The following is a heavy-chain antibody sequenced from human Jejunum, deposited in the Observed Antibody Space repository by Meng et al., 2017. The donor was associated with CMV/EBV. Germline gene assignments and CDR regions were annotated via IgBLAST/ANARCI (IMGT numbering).Heavy chain of an antibody. D-gene: IGHD3-3*01. Sequence: FRSYGMTWIRQAPGKGLEWISAIVDTGDRAHYADSVSGRFTISRDNVNTILFLDMEDVKAEDAAVYFCAKMTYRDFSSEYYALDTWGQGTLVTVSS. J-gene: IGHJ4*02. CDR3: AKMTYRDFSSEYYALDT. CDR1: FRSYG. V-gene: IGHV3-23*01. CDR2: IVDTGDRA.